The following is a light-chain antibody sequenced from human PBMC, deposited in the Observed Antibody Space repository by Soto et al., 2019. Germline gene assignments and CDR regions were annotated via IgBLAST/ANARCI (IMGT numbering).Light chain of an antibody. Sequence: EIVMTQSPATLSVSPGERATLSCRASQSVSSNLAWYQKKPGQAPRLLIYGASTRATGIPARFSGSGSWTAFTLTISSLQSEDFAVFYCQQYNNWPPLTFGGGTRVEIK. J-gene: IGKJ4*01. CDR2: GAS. CDR3: QQYNNWPPLT. V-gene: IGKV3-15*01. CDR1: QSVSSN.